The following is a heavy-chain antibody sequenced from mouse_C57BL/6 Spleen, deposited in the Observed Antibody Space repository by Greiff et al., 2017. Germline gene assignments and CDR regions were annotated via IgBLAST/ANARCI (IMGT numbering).Heavy chain of an antibody. J-gene: IGHJ4*01. CDR2: IYPGGGDT. Sequence: VQLLESGAELVKPGASVKLSCKASGYAFSSYWMNWVKQRPGKGLEWIGQIYPGGGDTNYHGKFKGKATLTADKASSTAYMQLSSLTSEDSAVYFGARWGWEEGFYALDDWGQGTTVTVSS. CDR1: GYAFSSYW. D-gene: IGHD4-1*01. CDR3: ARWGWEEGFYALDD. V-gene: IGHV1-80*01.